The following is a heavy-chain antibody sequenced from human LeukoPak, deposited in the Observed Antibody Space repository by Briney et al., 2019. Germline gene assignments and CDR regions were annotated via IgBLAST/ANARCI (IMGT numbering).Heavy chain of an antibody. CDR2: IFSGDNT. J-gene: IGHJ4*02. CDR1: GFTVSSKY. D-gene: IGHD5-18*01. V-gene: IGHV3-66*02. Sequence: GGSLRLSCAASGFTVSSKYMSWVRQAPGKGLEWVSVIFSGDNTYYADSVKGRFTISRDNSKNTLYLQMNSLRAEDTAVYYCARGGPRGYSYAMYYFDYWGQGTLVTVSS. CDR3: ARGGPRGYSYAMYYFDY.